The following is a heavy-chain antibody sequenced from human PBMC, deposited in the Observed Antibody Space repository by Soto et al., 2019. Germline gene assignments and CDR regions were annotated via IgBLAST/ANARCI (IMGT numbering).Heavy chain of an antibody. CDR1: GFTFSSYA. V-gene: IGHV3-23*01. CDR2: ISGSGGST. CDR3: AKGPYYDFWSGYYS. J-gene: IGHJ4*02. Sequence: EVQLLESGGGLVQPGGSLRLSCAASGFTFSSYAMSWVRQAPGKGLEWVSAISGSGGSTYYADSVKGRFTISRDNSKNTLYMQMNRLRAEDTAVYYCAKGPYYDFWSGYYSWGQGTLVTVSS. D-gene: IGHD3-3*01.